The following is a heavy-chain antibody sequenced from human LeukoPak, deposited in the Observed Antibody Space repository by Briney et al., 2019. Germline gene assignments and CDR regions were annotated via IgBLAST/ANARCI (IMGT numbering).Heavy chain of an antibody. CDR1: GFTFSNAW. Sequence: GGSLRLSCAASGFTFSNAWMSWVRQAPGKGLEWVGRIKSKTDGGTTDYAAPVKGRFTISRDDSKNTLYLQMNSLKTEDTAVYYCTTEKISDSGYFDYWGQGTLVTVSS. J-gene: IGHJ4*02. CDR3: TTEKISDSGYFDY. CDR2: IKSKTDGGTT. V-gene: IGHV3-15*01. D-gene: IGHD3-10*01.